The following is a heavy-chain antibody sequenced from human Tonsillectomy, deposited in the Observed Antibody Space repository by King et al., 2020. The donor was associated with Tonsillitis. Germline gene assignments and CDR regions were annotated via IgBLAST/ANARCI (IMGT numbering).Heavy chain of an antibody. CDR3: AKVVSTAMVYYFDY. CDR1: GFTSSSSA. V-gene: IGHV3-23*04. D-gene: IGHD5-18*01. CDR2: ISGSGGST. J-gene: IGHJ4*02. Sequence: VQLVESGGGLVQPGGSLSLSCAASGFTSSSSAMAWVRQAPGKGLEWVSGISGSGGSTYYADSVKGRFTISRDNSKNTLYLQMNILGAEDTALYYCAKVVSTAMVYYFDYWGQGTLVTVSS.